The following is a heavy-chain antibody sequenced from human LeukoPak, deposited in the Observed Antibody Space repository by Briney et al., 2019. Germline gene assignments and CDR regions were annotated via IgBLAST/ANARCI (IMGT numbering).Heavy chain of an antibody. CDR2: INGDGSIT. CDR3: ARGRAGNYYNHNDY. J-gene: IGHJ4*02. Sequence: SGGSLRLSREVSGFTISGYWMHWVRQAPGKGLVWVSRINGDGSITAYADSVKGRFTISRDNAKNTLYLQMNSLRAEDTAVYYCARGRAGNYYNHNDYWGQGTLVTVSS. CDR1: GFTISGYW. V-gene: IGHV3-74*01. D-gene: IGHD3-10*01.